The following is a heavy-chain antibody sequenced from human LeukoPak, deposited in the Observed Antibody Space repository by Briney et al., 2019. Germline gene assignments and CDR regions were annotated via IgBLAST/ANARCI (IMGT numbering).Heavy chain of an antibody. J-gene: IGHJ4*02. Sequence: GGSLRLSCAASGFTFSSYAMHWVRQAPGKGLEWVAVISYDGSIQFYADSVMGRFTISRDNSKNTLYLQMNSLRAEDTAVYYCARDPVTVAGTRWFDYWGQGTLVTVPS. V-gene: IGHV3-30-3*01. CDR1: GFTFSSYA. D-gene: IGHD6-19*01. CDR3: ARDPVTVAGTRWFDY. CDR2: ISYDGSIQ.